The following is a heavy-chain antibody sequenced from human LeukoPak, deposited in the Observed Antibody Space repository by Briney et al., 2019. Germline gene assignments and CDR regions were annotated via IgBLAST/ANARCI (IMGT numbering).Heavy chain of an antibody. V-gene: IGHV3-74*01. Sequence: GGSLRLSCAASGFTFSSYWMHWVRQAPGKGLVWVSRINTDGSSTDYADSVKGRFTISRDNAKNTLYLQMNSLRAEDTAVYYCARESWDCGSTSCHLDYWGQGTLVTVSS. CDR1: GFTFSSYW. CDR2: INTDGSST. D-gene: IGHD2-2*01. CDR3: ARESWDCGSTSCHLDY. J-gene: IGHJ4*02.